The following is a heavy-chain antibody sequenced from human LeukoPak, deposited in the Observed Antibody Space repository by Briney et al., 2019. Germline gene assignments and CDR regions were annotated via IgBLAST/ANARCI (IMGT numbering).Heavy chain of an antibody. CDR3: ARDLHAWFGELYDAFDI. Sequence: GASVKVSCKASGYTFTSYAMHWVRQAPGQRLEWMGWINAGNGNTKYSQKFQGRVTITRDTSASTAYMELSSLRSEDTAVYYCARDLHAWFGELYDAFDIWGQGTMVTVSS. CDR1: GYTFTSYA. D-gene: IGHD3-10*01. V-gene: IGHV1-3*01. J-gene: IGHJ3*02. CDR2: INAGNGNT.